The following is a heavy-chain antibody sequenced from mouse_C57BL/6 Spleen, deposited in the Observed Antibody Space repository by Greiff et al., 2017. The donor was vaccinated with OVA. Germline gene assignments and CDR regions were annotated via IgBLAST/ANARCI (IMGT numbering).Heavy chain of an antibody. V-gene: IGHV1-69*01. CDR2: IDPSDSYT. CDR1: GYTFTSYW. Sequence: QVQLQQSGAELVMPGASVKLSCKASGYTFTSYWMHWVKQRPGQGLEWIGEIDPSDSYTNYNQKFKGKSTLTVDKSSSTAYMQLSSLTSEDSAVYYCARYGLGPFYAMDYWGQGTSVTVSS. J-gene: IGHJ4*01. D-gene: IGHD1-1*01. CDR3: ARYGLGPFYAMDY.